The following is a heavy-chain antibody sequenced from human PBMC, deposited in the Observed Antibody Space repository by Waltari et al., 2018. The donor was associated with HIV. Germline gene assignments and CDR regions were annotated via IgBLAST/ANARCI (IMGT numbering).Heavy chain of an antibody. J-gene: IGHJ4*02. V-gene: IGHV1-3*01. D-gene: IGHD3-10*01. CDR3: ARDRITMVRGVIITGFAY. CDR2: INAGKGNT. Sequence: QVQLVQSGAEVKKPGASVKVSCKASGYTFTSYAMHWVRQAPGQRLEWMGWINAGKGNTKYSKEFQGRVTMTRDTSASTAYMELSSLRSEDTAVYYCARDRITMVRGVIITGFAYWGQGTLVTVSS. CDR1: GYTFTSYA.